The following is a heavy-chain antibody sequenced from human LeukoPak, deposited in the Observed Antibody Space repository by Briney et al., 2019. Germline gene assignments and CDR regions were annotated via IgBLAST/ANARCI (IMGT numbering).Heavy chain of an antibody. V-gene: IGHV3-73*01. D-gene: IGHD6-13*01. CDR1: GFTFSGSA. Sequence: GGSLRLSCAASGFTFSGSAMHWVRQASGKGLDWVGRIRSKANSYATAYAASVKGRFTISRDDSKNTAYLQMNSLKTEDTAVYYCTRDLAAAGKREDDYWGQGTLVTVSS. J-gene: IGHJ4*02. CDR3: TRDLAAAGKREDDY. CDR2: IRSKANSYAT.